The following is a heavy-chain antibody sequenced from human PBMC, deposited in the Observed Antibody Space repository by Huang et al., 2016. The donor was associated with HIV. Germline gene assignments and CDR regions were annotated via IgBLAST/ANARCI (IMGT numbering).Heavy chain of an antibody. D-gene: IGHD5-18*01. Sequence: QVKLVQSGAEVKKPGASVKVSCKASGYTFSSCGISWVRRAPGQGLEWGGWISVYNGNTKCAQKFQGRLTITTDTSTSTAYMELRSLGSDDAAVYYCARGGGIQLWLLGYYYMDVWGNGTTVTVSS. J-gene: IGHJ6*03. CDR3: ARGGGIQLWLLGYYYMDV. CDR2: ISVYNGNT. V-gene: IGHV1-18*01. CDR1: GYTFSSCG.